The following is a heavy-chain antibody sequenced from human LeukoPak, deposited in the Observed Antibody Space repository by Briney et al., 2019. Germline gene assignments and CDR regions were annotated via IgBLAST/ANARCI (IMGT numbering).Heavy chain of an antibody. Sequence: GGSLRLSCAASGFTFSSYGMHWDRQAPGKGLEWVAFIRYDGSNKYYADSVKGRFTISRDNSKNTLYLQMNSLRAEDTAVYYCAKVGSGSYHYYYYMDVWGKGTTVTISS. V-gene: IGHV3-30*02. J-gene: IGHJ6*03. D-gene: IGHD3-10*01. CDR3: AKVGSGSYHYYYYMDV. CDR2: IRYDGSNK. CDR1: GFTFSSYG.